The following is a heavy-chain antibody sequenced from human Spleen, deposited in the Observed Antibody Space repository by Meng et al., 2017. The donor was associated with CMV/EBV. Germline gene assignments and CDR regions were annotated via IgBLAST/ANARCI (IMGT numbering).Heavy chain of an antibody. CDR1: GFTFADYA. D-gene: IGHD1-14*01. V-gene: IGHV3-9*01. CDR2: INWNGAKI. J-gene: IGHJ4*02. Sequence: GGSLRLSCAASGFTFADYAMHWVRQAPAKGLEWVSGINWNGAKIVYADSVKGRFTISRDDGTNSLYLQMNSLRPEDTALYYCAKDIGSAGSISLDNWGQGTLVTVSS. CDR3: AKDIGSAGSISLDN.